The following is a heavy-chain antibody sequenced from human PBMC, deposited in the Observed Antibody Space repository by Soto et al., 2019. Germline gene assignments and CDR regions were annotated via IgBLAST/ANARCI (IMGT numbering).Heavy chain of an antibody. D-gene: IGHD1-7*01. Sequence: QAQLVESGGGVVQPGTSLRLSCAASGFTISTHGMQWVRQAPGKGLEWLANIWYDGSNKFYAESVKGRFSISKDNSKNTLYLQTSSLRAEATAVYYCAAATTWNFHFPYWGQGTQVTVSS. J-gene: IGHJ4*02. CDR2: IWYDGSNK. CDR3: AAATTWNFHFPY. V-gene: IGHV3-33*03. CDR1: GFTISTHG.